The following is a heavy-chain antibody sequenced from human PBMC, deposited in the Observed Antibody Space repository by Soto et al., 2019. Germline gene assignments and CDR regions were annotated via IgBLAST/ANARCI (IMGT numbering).Heavy chain of an antibody. CDR1: GFTFDDYG. D-gene: IGHD4-17*01. Sequence: GGSLRLSCAASGFTFDDYGMSWVRQAPGKGLEWVSGINWNGGSTGYADSVKGRFTISRDNAKNSLYLQMNSLRAEDTALYYCARDRGDTYYYYGMDVWGQGTTVTVSS. J-gene: IGHJ6*02. CDR2: INWNGGST. CDR3: ARDRGDTYYYYGMDV. V-gene: IGHV3-20*04.